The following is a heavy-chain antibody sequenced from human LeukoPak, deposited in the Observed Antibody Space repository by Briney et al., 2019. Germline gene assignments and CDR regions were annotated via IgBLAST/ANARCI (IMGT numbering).Heavy chain of an antibody. CDR3: ARDKVDIVVVPAKESDYKYYYFMDV. Sequence: GGSLRLSCAASGFTFSSYNMNWVCQAPGKGLEWVSYISSSSSTIYYADSVKGRFTISRDNAKNSLYLQMNSLRAEDTAVYYCARDKVDIVVVPAKESDYKYYYFMDVWGKGTTVTVSS. J-gene: IGHJ6*03. V-gene: IGHV3-48*04. D-gene: IGHD2-2*01. CDR1: GFTFSSYN. CDR2: ISSSSSTI.